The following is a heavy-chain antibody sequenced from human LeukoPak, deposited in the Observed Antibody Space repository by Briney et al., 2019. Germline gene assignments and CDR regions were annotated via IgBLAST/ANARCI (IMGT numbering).Heavy chain of an antibody. J-gene: IGHJ4*02. CDR2: ISANSGSA. CDR3: ARVGGYYFPSGY. Sequence: ASVKVSCKASGYTFSNHGISWVRQAPGQGLEWMGWISANSGSANYAQKFQGRVTMTTDTSTSTAYMDLRSLRSDDTAVYYCARVGGYYFPSGYWGQGTLVTVSS. V-gene: IGHV1-18*01. CDR1: GYTFSNHG. D-gene: IGHD2-15*01.